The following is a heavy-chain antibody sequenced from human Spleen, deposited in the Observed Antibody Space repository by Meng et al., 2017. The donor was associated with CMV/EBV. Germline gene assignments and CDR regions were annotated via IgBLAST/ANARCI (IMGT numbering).Heavy chain of an antibody. V-gene: IGHV2-5*01. D-gene: IGHD3-3*01. CDR2: IFWTNDK. Sequence: SGPTLVKPTQTLTLTCTLSGLSLSTSGVGVGWIRQPPGKALEWLALIFWTNDKRYNPSLQNRLSITKDTSNNQVVLAVTDMDPVDTATYYCAVSGDRTVYYDFWGGPAPRGPTFFDYWGQGTLVTVSS. CDR1: GLSLSTSGVG. CDR3: AVSGDRTVYYDFWGGPAPRGPTFFDY. J-gene: IGHJ4*02.